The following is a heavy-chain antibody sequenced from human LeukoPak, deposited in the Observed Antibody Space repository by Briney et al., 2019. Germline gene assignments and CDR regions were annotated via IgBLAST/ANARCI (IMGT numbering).Heavy chain of an antibody. Sequence: GGSLRLSCAASGFTFSSYGMHWVRQAPGKGLEWVAVISYDGSNKYYADSVKGRFTISRDNSKNTPYLQMNSLRAEDTTVYYCAKDRQAMVRGVPDYWGQGTLVTVSS. CDR3: AKDRQAMVRGVPDY. J-gene: IGHJ4*02. D-gene: IGHD3-10*01. V-gene: IGHV3-30*18. CDR2: ISYDGSNK. CDR1: GFTFSSYG.